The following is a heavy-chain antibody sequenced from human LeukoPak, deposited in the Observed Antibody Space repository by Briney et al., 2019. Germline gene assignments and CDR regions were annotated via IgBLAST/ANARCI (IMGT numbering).Heavy chain of an antibody. V-gene: IGHV1-69*05. CDR1: GYTFTSYA. D-gene: IGHD6-13*01. J-gene: IGHJ4*02. Sequence: ASVKVSCKASGYTFTSYAISWVRQAPGQGLEWMGGIIPIFGTANYAQKFQGRVTITTDESTSTAYMELSSLRSEDTAVYYCASADDGYSSSWYPPYFDYWGQGTLVTVSS. CDR2: IIPIFGTA. CDR3: ASADDGYSSSWYPPYFDY.